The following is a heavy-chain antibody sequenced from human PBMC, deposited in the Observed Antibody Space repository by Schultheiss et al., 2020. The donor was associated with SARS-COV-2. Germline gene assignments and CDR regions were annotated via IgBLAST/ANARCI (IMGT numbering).Heavy chain of an antibody. CDR1: GYSFTSYW. V-gene: IGHV5-51*01. J-gene: IGHJ6*04. Sequence: GGSLRLSCKASGYSFTSYWIGWVRQMPGKGLEWMGVIYSGDSDTGYSRSLEGQVTISADNSISTAYLQWSSLKASDTAMYYCARHGPPNNYYYYSMDVWGKGTTVTVSS. CDR2: IYSGDSDT. CDR3: ARHGPPNNYYYYSMDV.